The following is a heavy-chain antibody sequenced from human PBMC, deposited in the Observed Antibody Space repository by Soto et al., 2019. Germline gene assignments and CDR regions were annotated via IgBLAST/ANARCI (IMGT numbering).Heavy chain of an antibody. CDR1: GGSISSYY. V-gene: IGHV4-59*01. CDR2: IYYSGST. CDR3: ARDRDYYYGMDV. Sequence: SETLSLTCTVSGGSISSYYWSWIRQPPGKGLEWIGYIYYSGSTNYNPSLKSRVTISVDTSKNQFSLKLSSVTAADAAVYYCARDRDYYYGMDVWGQGTTVTVSS. J-gene: IGHJ6*02.